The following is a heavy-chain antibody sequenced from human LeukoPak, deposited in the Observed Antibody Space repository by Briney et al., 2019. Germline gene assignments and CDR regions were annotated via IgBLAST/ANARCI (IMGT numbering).Heavy chain of an antibody. J-gene: IGHJ6*03. V-gene: IGHV3-30*02. CDR2: IRCSGSNQ. CDR3: AKDSALYYIHL. CDR1: GFTFSSYA. Sequence: GGSLRLSCAASGFTFSSYAMSWVRQAPGKGLEWVAFIRCSGSNQYYADSVKGRFTISRDNSKNPLYLQMNSLKGDDPAVYYCAKDSALYYIHLWRKGPTV.